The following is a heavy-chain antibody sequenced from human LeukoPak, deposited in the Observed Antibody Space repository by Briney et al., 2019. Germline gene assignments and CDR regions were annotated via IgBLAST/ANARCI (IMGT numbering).Heavy chain of an antibody. J-gene: IGHJ4*02. CDR3: AKDIGMDYYDSSGYSNYFAY. Sequence: GRSLRLSCAASGFTFDDYAMHWVRQAPGKGLEWVSGISWNSGSIGYADSVKGRFTISRDNAKNSLYLQMNSLRAEDTALYYCAKDIGMDYYDSSGYSNYFAYWGQGTLVTVSS. V-gene: IGHV3-9*01. D-gene: IGHD3-22*01. CDR1: GFTFDDYA. CDR2: ISWNSGSI.